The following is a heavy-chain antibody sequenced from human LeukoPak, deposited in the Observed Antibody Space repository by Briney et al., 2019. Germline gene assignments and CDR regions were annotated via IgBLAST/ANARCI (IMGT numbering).Heavy chain of an antibody. CDR1: GFTFSSYS. Sequence: PGGSLRLSCAASGFTFSSYSMNWVRQAPGKGLEWVSSISSSSSYIYYADSVKGRFTISRDNARNSLYLQMNSLRAEDTAVYYCARDSPNAFDYWGQGTLVTVSS. CDR3: ARDSPNAFDY. CDR2: ISSSSSYI. D-gene: IGHD2-8*01. V-gene: IGHV3-21*01. J-gene: IGHJ4*02.